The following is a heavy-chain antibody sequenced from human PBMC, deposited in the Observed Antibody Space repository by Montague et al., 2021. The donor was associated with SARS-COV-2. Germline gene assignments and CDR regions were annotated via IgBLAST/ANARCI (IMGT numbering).Heavy chain of an antibody. J-gene: IGHJ6*02. CDR3: ARDTRITMLVVVNRYGMDV. D-gene: IGHD3-22*01. Sequence: SETLSLTCTVSGGAISSSSYYWGWIRQPPGKGLEWIGSIYYSGSTXYNPSLKSRVTISVDTSKNQFSLKLSSVTAADTAAYYCARDTRITMLVVVNRYGMDVWGQGTTVTVSS. CDR1: GGAISSSSYY. CDR2: IYYSGST. V-gene: IGHV4-39*07.